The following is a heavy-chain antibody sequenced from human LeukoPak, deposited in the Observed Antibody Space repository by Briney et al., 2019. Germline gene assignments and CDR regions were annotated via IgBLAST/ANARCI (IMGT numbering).Heavy chain of an antibody. J-gene: IGHJ4*02. V-gene: IGHV4-39*01. CDR3: ASSGWYRGY. Sequence: SETLSLTCTVSGGSISSSSYCWGWIRQPPGKGLEWIGSIYYSGSTYYNPSLKSRVTISVDTSKNQFSLKLSSVTAADTAVYYCASSGWYRGYWGQGTLVTVPS. CDR2: IYYSGST. CDR1: GGSISSSSYC. D-gene: IGHD6-19*01.